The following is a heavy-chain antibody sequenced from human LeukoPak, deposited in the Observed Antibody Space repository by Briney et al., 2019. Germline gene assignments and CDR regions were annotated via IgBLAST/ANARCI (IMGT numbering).Heavy chain of an antibody. CDR2: IWYDGSNK. V-gene: IGHV3-33*01. CDR3: ARDPGYSSGWYRYFDY. CDR1: GFTFSSYG. Sequence: GRSLRLSCAASGFTFSSYGMHWVRQAPGKGLEWVAVIWYDGSNKYYADSVKGRFTISRDNSKNTLYLQMNSLRAEDTAVYYCARDPGYSSGWYRYFDYWGQGTLVTVSS. J-gene: IGHJ4*02. D-gene: IGHD6-19*01.